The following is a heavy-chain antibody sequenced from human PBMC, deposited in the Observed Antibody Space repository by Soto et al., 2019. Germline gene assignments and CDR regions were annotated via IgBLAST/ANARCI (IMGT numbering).Heavy chain of an antibody. D-gene: IGHD2-2*01. Sequence: ASVKGSWKSSGYTFTSCSMHWGRRAPGQRLEWMGWINAGNGNTKYSQKFQGRVTITRDTSASTAYMELSSLRSEDTAVYYCARLGYCSSTSCYYYYGMDVWGQGTTVTVSS. CDR3: ARLGYCSSTSCYYYYGMDV. J-gene: IGHJ6*02. CDR1: GYTFTSCS. CDR2: INAGNGNT. V-gene: IGHV1-3*01.